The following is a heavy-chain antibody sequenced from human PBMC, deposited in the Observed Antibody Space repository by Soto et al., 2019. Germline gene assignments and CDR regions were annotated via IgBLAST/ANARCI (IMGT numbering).Heavy chain of an antibody. Sequence: QVQLVQSGAEVKKPGASVKVSCKASGYTFTNYGIIWVRQAPGQGLEWMGWISAYNGNTNYAQKLQGRVTMTTDTPTSTAYRERRSLRSDDTAVYYCARDRGSYALDYWGQGTLVTV. CDR2: ISAYNGNT. CDR1: GYTFTNYG. D-gene: IGHD1-26*01. CDR3: ARDRGSYALDY. V-gene: IGHV1-18*01. J-gene: IGHJ4*02.